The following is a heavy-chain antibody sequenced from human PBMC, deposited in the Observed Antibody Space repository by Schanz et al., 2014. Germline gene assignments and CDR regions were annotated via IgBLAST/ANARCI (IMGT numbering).Heavy chain of an antibody. CDR2: IIPILGIA. CDR1: GGTFSSYT. Sequence: QVQLVQSEAEVKKPGSSVKVSCKASGGTFSSYTISWVRQAPGQGLEWMGRIIPILGIANYAQNFQGRVTITRDTLASTAYMEVSSLRSEDTAVYYCARSASSNWYWFDSWGQGTLVTVSS. V-gene: IGHV1-69*02. J-gene: IGHJ5*01. D-gene: IGHD6-13*01. CDR3: ARSASSNWYWFDS.